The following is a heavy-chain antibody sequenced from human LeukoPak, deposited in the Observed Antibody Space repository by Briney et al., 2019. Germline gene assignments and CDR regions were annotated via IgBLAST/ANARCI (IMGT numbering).Heavy chain of an antibody. D-gene: IGHD3-10*01. V-gene: IGHV1-69*13. CDR2: IIPIFGTA. CDR3: ARVSLWFAELYSFDY. Sequence: ASVKVSCKASGGTFSSYAISWVRQAPGQGLEWMGGIIPIFGTANYAQKFQGRVTITADESTSTAYMELSSLRSEDTAVYYCARVSLWFAELYSFDYWGQGTLVTVSS. CDR1: GGTFSSYA. J-gene: IGHJ4*02.